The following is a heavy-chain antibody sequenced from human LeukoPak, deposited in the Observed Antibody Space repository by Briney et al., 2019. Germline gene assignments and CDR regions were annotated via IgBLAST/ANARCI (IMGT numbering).Heavy chain of an antibody. CDR2: IGTAGDT. D-gene: IGHD1-26*01. V-gene: IGHV3-13*01. Sequence: PGGSLRLSCAASGFTFSSYDMHWVRQVTGKSLEWVSAIGTAGDTYYPGSVKGRFTISRENAKNSLYLQMNSLRAGDTAVYYCARAGGSYYVDAFDIWGQGTTVTVSS. CDR1: GFTFSSYD. J-gene: IGHJ3*02. CDR3: ARAGGSYYVDAFDI.